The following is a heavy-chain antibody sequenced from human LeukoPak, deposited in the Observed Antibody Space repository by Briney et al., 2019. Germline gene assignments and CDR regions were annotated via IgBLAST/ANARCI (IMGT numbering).Heavy chain of an antibody. V-gene: IGHV4-59*11. J-gene: IGHJ6*03. CDR1: GGSIGSHY. D-gene: IGHD3-3*01. CDR3: ARVAKYYDFWSGYNYYYYMDV. CDR2: IYYSGST. Sequence: SETLSLTCTVSGGSIGSHYWSWLRQPPGKGLEWIGYIYYSGSTNYNPSLKSRVTISVDTSKNQFSLKLSSVTAADTAVYYCARVAKYYDFWSGYNYYYYMDVWGKGTTVTVSS.